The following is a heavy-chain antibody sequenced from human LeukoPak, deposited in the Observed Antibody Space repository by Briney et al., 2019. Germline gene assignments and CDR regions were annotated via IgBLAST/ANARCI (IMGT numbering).Heavy chain of an antibody. J-gene: IGHJ4*02. Sequence: ASVKVSCKASGYTFENYGIMWVRQAPGQGLEWMGWISGHNNNAKYAQKVQGRVTMTTDTSTGTAYLELRSLRSDDTAVYYCARSDVLPGDYWGQGTLVTVSS. V-gene: IGHV1-18*01. CDR2: ISGHNNNA. CDR3: ARSDVLPGDY. CDR1: GYTFENYG. D-gene: IGHD6-6*01.